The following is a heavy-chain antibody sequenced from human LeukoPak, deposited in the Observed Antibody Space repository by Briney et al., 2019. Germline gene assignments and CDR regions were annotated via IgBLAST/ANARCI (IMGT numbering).Heavy chain of an antibody. CDR2: ISGSGGST. V-gene: IGHV3-23*01. J-gene: IGHJ6*03. Sequence: GGSLRLSCAASGFAFSSYSMNWVRQAPGKGLEWVSAISGSGGSTYYAGSVKGRFTISRDNSKNTLYLQMNSLRAEDTAVYYCAKVRDGYNSDYYYYYMDVWGKGTTVTVSS. CDR1: GFAFSSYS. CDR3: AKVRDGYNSDYYYYYMDV. D-gene: IGHD5-24*01.